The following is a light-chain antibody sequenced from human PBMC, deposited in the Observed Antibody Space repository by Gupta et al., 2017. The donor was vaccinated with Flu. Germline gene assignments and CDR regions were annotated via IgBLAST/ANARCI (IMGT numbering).Light chain of an antibody. J-gene: IGLJ1*01. CDR2: GNN. CDR1: NSNIGSNT. CDR3: AAWDDSLNGHYV. Sequence: QSVLAQPPSASGTPGQRVTISCYGSNSNIGSNTVTWYQQVPGTAPKLLIYGNNQRPSGVPDRFSGSKSGTSASLAISGLQSEDEADYYCAAWDDSLNGHYVFGTGTKVTVL. V-gene: IGLV1-44*01.